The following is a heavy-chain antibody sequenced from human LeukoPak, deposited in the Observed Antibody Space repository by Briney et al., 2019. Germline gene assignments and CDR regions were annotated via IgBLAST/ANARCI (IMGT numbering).Heavy chain of an antibody. D-gene: IGHD6-19*01. J-gene: IGHJ3*01. CDR2: HSYSGST. Sequence: SDTLSLPCSVWGGFLSCFLWLWPRQPTGEAREGWGNHSYSGSTNYNPPLKSRVTISVDTSKNQCSLKLSSVTAADTAVYYCAGSRAVAGLGAFDGWGQGTTVTASS. CDR1: GGFLSCFL. V-gene: IGHV4-59*07. CDR3: AGSRAVAGLGAFDG.